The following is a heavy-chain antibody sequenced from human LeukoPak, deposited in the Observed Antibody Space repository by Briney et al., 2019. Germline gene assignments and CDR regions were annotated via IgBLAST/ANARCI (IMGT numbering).Heavy chain of an antibody. CDR1: GFTFSSYG. CDR2: IWYDGSEK. Sequence: GGSLRLSCAASGFTFSSYGMHWVRQAPGKGLEWVAVIWYDGSEKFYADSVKGRFTISRDNSKNTLYLQMNSLRVEDTAAYYCARGGNAFDIWGQGTVVTVSS. CDR3: ARGGNAFDI. J-gene: IGHJ3*02. V-gene: IGHV3-33*01.